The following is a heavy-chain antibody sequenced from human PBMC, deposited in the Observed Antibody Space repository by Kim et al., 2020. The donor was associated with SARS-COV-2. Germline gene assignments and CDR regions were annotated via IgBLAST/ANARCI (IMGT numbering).Heavy chain of an antibody. J-gene: IGHJ3*02. D-gene: IGHD2-2*01. V-gene: IGHV1-69*13. Sequence: SVKVSCKASGGTFSSYAISWVRQAPGQGLEWMGGIIPIFGTANYAQKFQGRVTITADESTSTAYMELSSLRSEDTAVYYCARLGWGWGVVPAAHDAFDIWGQGTMVTVSS. CDR1: GGTFSSYA. CDR3: ARLGWGWGVVPAAHDAFDI. CDR2: IIPIFGTA.